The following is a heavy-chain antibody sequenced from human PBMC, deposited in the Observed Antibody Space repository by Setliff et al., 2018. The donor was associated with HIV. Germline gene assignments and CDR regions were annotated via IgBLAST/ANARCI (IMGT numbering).Heavy chain of an antibody. CDR2: VHDSGST. V-gene: IGHV4-59*11. Sequence: ASETLSLTCTVSGGSIRNHYWSWIRQPPGKALEWIGYVHDSGSTSYKPSLDSRVAMSVDTSKNQFSLRLTSVTAADTAVYYCARGWQLELPGTYYYYMDVWGKGTTVTVSS. D-gene: IGHD1-7*01. J-gene: IGHJ6*03. CDR3: ARGWQLELPGTYYYYMDV. CDR1: GGSIRNHY.